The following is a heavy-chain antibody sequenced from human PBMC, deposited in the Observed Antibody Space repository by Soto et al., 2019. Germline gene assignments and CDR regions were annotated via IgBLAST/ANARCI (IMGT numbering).Heavy chain of an antibody. CDR2: ISHSGST. CDR1: SGPINNGAYY. D-gene: IGHD3-3*01. V-gene: IGHV4-31*03. Sequence: SETLSLTCTVSSGPINNGAYYWSWIRQHPGKGLEWVGHISHSGSTSYNPSLKSRVAISVDTSKNQFSLNLSSVTAADTAVYYCARADDFWSGYYLAYWGQGTLVTSPQ. J-gene: IGHJ4*02. CDR3: ARADDFWSGYYLAY.